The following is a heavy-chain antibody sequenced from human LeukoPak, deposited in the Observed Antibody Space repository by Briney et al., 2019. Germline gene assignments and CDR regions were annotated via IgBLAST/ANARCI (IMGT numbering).Heavy chain of an antibody. D-gene: IGHD1-14*01. CDR2: IYYSGST. CDR3: ARTLNTGNWFDP. Sequence: SETLSLTCTVSGVSISSGGYYWGWIRHHPGKGLEWSVYIYYSGSTYYNPSLKSRVTISVDTSKNQFSVKLSYVTAADTAVYYCARTLNTGNWFDPWGQGTLVTVSS. CDR1: GVSISSGGYY. V-gene: IGHV4-31*03. J-gene: IGHJ5*02.